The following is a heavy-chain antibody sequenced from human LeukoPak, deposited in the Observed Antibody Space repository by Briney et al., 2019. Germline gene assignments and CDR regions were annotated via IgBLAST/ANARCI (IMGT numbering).Heavy chain of an antibody. Sequence: PGGSLRLSCAASGFTFSSYSMNWVRQAPGKGLEWVSYISSSSSTIYYADSVKGRFTISKDNSKNTVYLQMSSLRVDDTAVYYCAKAASSSWPSYYYGMDVWGQGPRSPSP. J-gene: IGHJ6*02. D-gene: IGHD6-13*01. CDR1: GFTFSSYS. CDR2: ISSSSSTI. V-gene: IGHV3-48*01. CDR3: AKAASSSWPSYYYGMDV.